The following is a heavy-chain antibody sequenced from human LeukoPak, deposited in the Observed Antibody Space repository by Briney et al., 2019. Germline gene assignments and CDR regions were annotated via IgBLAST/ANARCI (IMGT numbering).Heavy chain of an antibody. D-gene: IGHD2-2*01. Sequence: GGSLRLSCAASGFPFRKYAMSWVRQAPGKGLEWVSAISGSDGSTYYADSVKGRFTISRDNSKNTLYLQMHSLRAEDTAVYYCARDAPDCSSTSCYPYYFDYWGQGTLVTVSS. CDR2: ISGSDGST. CDR1: GFPFRKYA. CDR3: ARDAPDCSSTSCYPYYFDY. V-gene: IGHV3-23*01. J-gene: IGHJ4*02.